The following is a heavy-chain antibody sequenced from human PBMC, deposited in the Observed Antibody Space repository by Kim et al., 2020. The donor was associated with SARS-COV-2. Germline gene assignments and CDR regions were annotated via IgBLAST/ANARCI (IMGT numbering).Heavy chain of an antibody. J-gene: IGHJ4*01. CDR2: IIAYNGNT. CDR1: GYTFTSYG. CDR3: ARDLYYYDSSGYSYGY. Sequence: ASVKVSCKASGYTFTSYGISWVRQAPGQGLEWMGWIIAYNGNTNYAQKLQGRVTITTDTSTSTAYMELRSLRSDDTAVYYCARDLYYYDSSGYSYGYWGHETPVTASP. D-gene: IGHD3-22*01. V-gene: IGHV1-18*01.